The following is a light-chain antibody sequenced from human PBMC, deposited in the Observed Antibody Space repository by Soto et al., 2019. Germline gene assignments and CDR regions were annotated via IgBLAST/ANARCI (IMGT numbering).Light chain of an antibody. Sequence: QSVLTQPPSVSGAPGQRVTISCTGSSSNFGAGYDVHWYQQLPGTAPKLLIYANSNRPSGIPDRLSGSKSGTSASLAITGLQAEDEADYYCQSYDIHLSASLVFGGGTKVTVL. V-gene: IGLV1-40*01. CDR2: ANS. CDR1: SSNFGAGYD. CDR3: QSYDIHLSASLV. J-gene: IGLJ2*01.